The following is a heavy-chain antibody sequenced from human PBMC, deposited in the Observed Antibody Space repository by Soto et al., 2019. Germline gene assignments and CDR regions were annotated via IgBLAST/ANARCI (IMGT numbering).Heavy chain of an antibody. J-gene: IGHJ4*02. V-gene: IGHV4-59*11. CDR1: GDSLNSRY. CDR2: IDYVGST. D-gene: IGHD6-19*01. Sequence: LTCSVSGDSLNSRYWSWIRQPPGKGLEWLGYIDYVGSTNYALSLQSRYTMSVDSSKSQVSMKLRYVTAAHTAVYYCVRHSGNYFDFWGQGTLGTV. CDR3: VRHSGNYFDF.